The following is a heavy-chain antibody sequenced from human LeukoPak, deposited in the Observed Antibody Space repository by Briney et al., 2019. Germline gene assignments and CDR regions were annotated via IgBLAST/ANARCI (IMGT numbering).Heavy chain of an antibody. Sequence: SETLSLTCAVSGDSISSGDYSWSWLRQPPGKGLGWIGNIYYSGSTYYNPSLKSRVTISVDTSKNQFSLKLSSVTAADMAVYYCAYGSLFDYWGQGILVTVSS. V-gene: IGHV4-30-4*07. CDR2: IYYSGST. D-gene: IGHD3-10*01. CDR1: GDSISSGDYS. J-gene: IGHJ4*02. CDR3: AYGSLFDY.